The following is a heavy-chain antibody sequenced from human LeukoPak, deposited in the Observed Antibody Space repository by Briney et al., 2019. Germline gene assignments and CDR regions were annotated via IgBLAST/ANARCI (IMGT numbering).Heavy chain of an antibody. CDR3: ARGPTRYYFDY. V-gene: IGHV4-59*01. J-gene: IGHJ4*02. CDR2: FYSSGST. Sequence: SETLSLTCTVSGGSISNYYWSWIRQPLGKGLEWIGYFYSSGSTSYNPSLKRRVTISLDTSKNQFSLRLSSVTAADTAVYYCARGPTRYYFDYWGQGTQVTVSS. CDR1: GGSISNYY.